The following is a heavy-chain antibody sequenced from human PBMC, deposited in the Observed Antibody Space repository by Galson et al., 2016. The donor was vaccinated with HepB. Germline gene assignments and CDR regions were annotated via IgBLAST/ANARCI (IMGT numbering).Heavy chain of an antibody. CDR1: GFSFSSSA. J-gene: IGHJ4*02. Sequence: SLRLSCAASGFSFSSSAMHWVRQAPGKGLGWVAVISYHGSNKYYVDSVRGRFTISRDNSKNTLYLQMNSPRVEDTAMYYCARDGYYYGSGSYGAATYWGQGTPVTVSS. CDR3: ARDGYYYGSGSYGAATY. CDR2: ISYHGSNK. D-gene: IGHD3-10*01. V-gene: IGHV3-30*04.